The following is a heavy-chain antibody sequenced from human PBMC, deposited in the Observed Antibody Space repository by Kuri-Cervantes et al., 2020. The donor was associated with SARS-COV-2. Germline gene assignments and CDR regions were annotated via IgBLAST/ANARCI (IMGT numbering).Heavy chain of an antibody. Sequence: SVKVSCKASGGTFSSYAISWVRQAPGQGLEWMGRIIPILGIANYAQKFQGRVTITADKSTSTAYMELSSLRSEDTAVCYCARGESAPEGYFDLWGRGTLVTVSS. J-gene: IGHJ2*01. D-gene: IGHD1-14*01. V-gene: IGHV1-69*04. CDR2: IIPILGIA. CDR3: ARGESAPEGYFDL. CDR1: GGTFSSYA.